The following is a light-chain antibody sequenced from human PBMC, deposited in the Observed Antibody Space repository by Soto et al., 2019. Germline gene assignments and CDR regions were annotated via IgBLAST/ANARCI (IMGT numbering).Light chain of an antibody. CDR1: QSLLHITGETF. Sequence: DVVMTQTPLSLSVAPGQPASISCESSQSLLHITGETFLFWYLQKPGQSPQLLIYEVSTRVSGVPDRLSGSGSGTDFALEIRRVETDDVGIYYCMQSTQLPPTFGQGTRLGIE. CDR2: EVS. V-gene: IGKV2D-29*02. J-gene: IGKJ5*01. CDR3: MQSTQLPPT.